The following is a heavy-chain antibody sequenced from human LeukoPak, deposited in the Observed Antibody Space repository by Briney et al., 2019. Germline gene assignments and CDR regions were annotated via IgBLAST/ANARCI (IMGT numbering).Heavy chain of an antibody. D-gene: IGHD1-26*01. V-gene: IGHV1-8*01. CDR2: MNPNSGNT. Sequence: ASVKVSCKASGYTFTSYDINWVRQATGQGLEWMGWMNPNSGNTGYAQKFQGRVTMTRNTSISTAYMELSSLRSEDTAVYYCATDLGSSYYYGMDVWGQGTTVTVSS. CDR3: ATDLGSSYYYGMDV. J-gene: IGHJ6*02. CDR1: GYTFTSYD.